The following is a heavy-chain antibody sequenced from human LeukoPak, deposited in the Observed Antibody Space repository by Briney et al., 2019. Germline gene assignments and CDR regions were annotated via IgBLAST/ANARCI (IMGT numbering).Heavy chain of an antibody. D-gene: IGHD2-15*01. CDR2: IGGAGDT. V-gene: IGHV3-23*01. J-gene: IGHJ4*02. CDR1: GFIVSDHA. Sequence: GGSLRLSCAVSGFIVSDHAMSWVRQASGKGLEWVSLIGGAGDTFYADSVKGRFTLSRDNTRNTLYLQMDSLRAEDTATYYCVKDYCHGGYCPFPFFDSWGQGILVTVSS. CDR3: VKDYCHGGYCPFPFFDS.